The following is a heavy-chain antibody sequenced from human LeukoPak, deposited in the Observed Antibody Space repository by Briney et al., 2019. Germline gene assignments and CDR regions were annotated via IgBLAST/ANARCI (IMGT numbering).Heavy chain of an antibody. CDR2: ISASGNST. CDR3: VRRPGYKIGNYYYYSMDV. D-gene: IGHD2-2*02. Sequence: PGGSLRLSCAASRFAVNKFAMSWVRQAPGKGRWWVSAISASGNSTYYGDSVKGRFTISRDNSRNTLYLQLNSRRAEDTTLYYCVRRPGYKIGNYYYYSMDVWGQGTTVIVSS. J-gene: IGHJ6*02. V-gene: IGHV3-23*01. CDR1: RFAVNKFA.